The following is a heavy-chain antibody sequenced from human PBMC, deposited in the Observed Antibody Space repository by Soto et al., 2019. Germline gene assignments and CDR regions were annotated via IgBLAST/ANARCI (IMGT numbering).Heavy chain of an antibody. CDR2: ISGSGVST. CDR3: AKSPGMYYYDSSGYYHYDY. J-gene: IGHJ4*02. D-gene: IGHD3-22*01. V-gene: IGHV3-23*01. CDR1: GFTFSSYA. Sequence: GGSLRLSCAASGFTFSSYAMSWVRQAPGKGLEWVSAISGSGVSTYYADSVKGRFTISRDNSKNTLYLQMNSLRAEDTAVYYCAKSPGMYYYDSSGYYHYDYWGQGTLVTAPQ.